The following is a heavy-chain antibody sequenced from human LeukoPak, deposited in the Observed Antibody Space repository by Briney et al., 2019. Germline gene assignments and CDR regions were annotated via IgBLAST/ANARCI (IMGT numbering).Heavy chain of an antibody. J-gene: IGHJ4*02. CDR2: ISHDSIGT. D-gene: IGHD3-22*01. Sequence: GGSLRLSCAASGFAFSGFGMSWVRQAPGKGLEWVATISHDSIGTHYIDSVKGRFRISRDNNEGTLDLQMNSLRAEDTAVYYCARGTYYYDSSGSPPEDYWGQGTLVTVSS. CDR3: ARGTYYYDSSGSPPEDY. V-gene: IGHV3-23*01. CDR1: GFAFSGFG.